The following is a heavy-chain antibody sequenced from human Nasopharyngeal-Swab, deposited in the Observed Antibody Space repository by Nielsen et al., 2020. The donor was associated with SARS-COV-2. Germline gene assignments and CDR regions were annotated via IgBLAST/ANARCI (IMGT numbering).Heavy chain of an antibody. D-gene: IGHD2-2*01. CDR2: ISSSSSTI. Sequence: GESLKISCAASGFTFSSYSMNWVRQAPGKGLEWVSYISSSSSTIYYADSVKGRLTISRDNAKNSLYLQMNSLRDEDTAVYYCARDHLVPAAMEGLYYYYGMDVWGQGTTVTVSS. J-gene: IGHJ6*02. CDR1: GFTFSSYS. CDR3: ARDHLVPAAMEGLYYYYGMDV. V-gene: IGHV3-48*02.